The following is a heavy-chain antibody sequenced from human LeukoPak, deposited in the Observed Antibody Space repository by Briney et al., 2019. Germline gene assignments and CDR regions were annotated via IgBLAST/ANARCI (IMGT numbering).Heavy chain of an antibody. D-gene: IGHD3-10*01. J-gene: IGHJ6*02. CDR2: ISGSGGST. V-gene: IGHV3-23*01. Sequence: QPGGSLRLSCAASGFTFSNYAMSWVRQAPGKGLEWVSAISGSGGSTYYADSVKGRFTISRDNSKNTLYLQMNSLRAEDTAVYYCAKDPRRTYYYGSGTHHSYYYGMDVWGQGTTVTVSS. CDR1: GFTFSNYA. CDR3: AKDPRRTYYYGSGTHHSYYYGMDV.